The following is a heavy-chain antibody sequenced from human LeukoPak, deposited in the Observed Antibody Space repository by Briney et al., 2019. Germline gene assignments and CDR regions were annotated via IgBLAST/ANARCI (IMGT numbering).Heavy chain of an antibody. V-gene: IGHV3-53*01. Sequence: PGGSLRLSCAASGFSVTSNYMSWVRQGPGKGLEWVSLIYNDGSTYYSDSVKGRFTISRDTSQNTLFLQMNSLRVEDTALYYCARKGLGGELGGFDSWGQGTLVTVSS. CDR2: IYNDGST. D-gene: IGHD1-26*01. CDR3: ARKGLGGELGGFDS. J-gene: IGHJ4*02. CDR1: GFSVTSNY.